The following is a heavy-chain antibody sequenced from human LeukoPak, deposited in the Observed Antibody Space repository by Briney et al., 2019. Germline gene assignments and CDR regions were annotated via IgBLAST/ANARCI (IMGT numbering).Heavy chain of an antibody. Sequence: KPSETLSLTCTVSGGSISSSSYYWGWIRQPPGKGLEWIVSIYYSGSTYYNPSLKRRVTISVDTSKNQFSLKLGSVTAADTAVYYCARSPTEYCSSTSCYARYYYYGMDVWGQGTTVTVSS. V-gene: IGHV4-39*01. D-gene: IGHD2-2*01. CDR3: ARSPTEYCSSTSCYARYYYYGMDV. CDR2: IYYSGST. CDR1: GGSISSSSYY. J-gene: IGHJ6*02.